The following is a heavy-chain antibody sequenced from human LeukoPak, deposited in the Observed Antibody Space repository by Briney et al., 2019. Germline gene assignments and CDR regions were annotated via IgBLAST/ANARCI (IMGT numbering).Heavy chain of an antibody. J-gene: IGHJ4*02. V-gene: IGHV3-74*01. CDR2: INSDGSNI. Sequence: GGSLRLSSAASGFTLSSYWMHWVRQAPGEGLVWVSRINSDGSNINYADSVKGRFTISRDNSKNTLYLQMNSLIDEDTAVYLCARDFGGLRWNYYFDYWGQGTLVTVSS. D-gene: IGHD4-23*01. CDR1: GFTLSSYW. CDR3: ARDFGGLRWNYYFDY.